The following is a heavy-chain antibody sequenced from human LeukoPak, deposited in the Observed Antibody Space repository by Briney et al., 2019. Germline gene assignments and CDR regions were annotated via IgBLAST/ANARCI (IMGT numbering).Heavy chain of an antibody. D-gene: IGHD1-14*01. CDR1: GYTSTGHF. J-gene: IGHJ4*02. Sequence: ASVKVSCKASGYTSTGHFIHWVRQAPGQGLEWMGRINPNGGATMYVEKFQGRVTMTGDMSTSTVYMEVSRLTSEDTAVYYCARSRDNRSYEARHLDYWGQGTLVTVSS. CDR2: INPNGGAT. V-gene: IGHV1-46*01. CDR3: ARSRDNRSYEARHLDY.